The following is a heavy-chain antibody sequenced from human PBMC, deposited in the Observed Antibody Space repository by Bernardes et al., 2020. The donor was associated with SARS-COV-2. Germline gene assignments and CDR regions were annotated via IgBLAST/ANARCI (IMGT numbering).Heavy chain of an antibody. CDR2: ISGSGGST. D-gene: IGHD3-10*01. Sequence: GGSLRLSCVASGFTFSSYAMSWVRQAPGKGLEWVSAISGSGGSTYYADSVKGRFTISRDNSKNTLYLQMNSLRAEDTAVYYCAKVRILSITMVRGVSEWGQGTLVTVSS. V-gene: IGHV3-23*01. CDR3: AKVRILSITMVRGVSE. J-gene: IGHJ4*02. CDR1: GFTFSSYA.